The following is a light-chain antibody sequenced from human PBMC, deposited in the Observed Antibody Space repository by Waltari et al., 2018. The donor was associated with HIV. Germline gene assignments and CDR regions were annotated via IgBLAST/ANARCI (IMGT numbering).Light chain of an antibody. CDR3: VGWDSRLRGYV. Sequence: QSVLTQPPSASGAPGQRVTISCSGSSSNIENDNVYWHQQFPGAAPKLLIYKDTQRPSGVPDRFTGSKSGTSASLAIGGLRSDDEADYYCVGWDSRLRGYVFGAGTKVTVL. CDR2: KDT. J-gene: IGLJ1*01. V-gene: IGLV1-47*01. CDR1: SSNIENDN.